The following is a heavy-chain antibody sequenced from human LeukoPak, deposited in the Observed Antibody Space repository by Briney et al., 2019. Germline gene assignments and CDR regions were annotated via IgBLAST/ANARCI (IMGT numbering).Heavy chain of an antibody. CDR3: ARGYYDFWSGQLYYYYYYMDV. J-gene: IGHJ6*03. V-gene: IGHV4-59*01. CDR1: GGSINSYY. Sequence: PSETLSLTCTVSGGSINSYYWSWIRQPPGKGLEWIGYIYYSGSTNYNPSLKSRVTISVDTSKNQFSLKLSSVTAADTAVYYCARGYYDFWSGQLYYYYYYMDVWGKGTTVTVSS. D-gene: IGHD3-3*01. CDR2: IYYSGST.